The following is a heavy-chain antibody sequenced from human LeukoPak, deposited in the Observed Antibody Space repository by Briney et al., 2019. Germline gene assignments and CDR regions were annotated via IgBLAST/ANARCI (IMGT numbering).Heavy chain of an antibody. CDR1: GYSFKNYW. Sequence: GESLKISCKGSGYSFKNYWIAWVRQMPGKGLEWMGIIYPGYSNTRYNPSFQGQVTISADKSISTAYLQWSSLKASDTAEYYCARQGFVASYGVDVWGQGTTVTVSS. V-gene: IGHV5-51*01. CDR2: IYPGYSNT. J-gene: IGHJ6*02. CDR3: ARQGFVASYGVDV.